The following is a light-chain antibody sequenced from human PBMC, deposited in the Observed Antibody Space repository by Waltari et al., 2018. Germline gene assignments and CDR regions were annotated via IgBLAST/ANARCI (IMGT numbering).Light chain of an antibody. CDR3: HQRSDWPPH. CDR1: QSVSSY. V-gene: IGKV3-11*01. CDR2: DAS. Sequence: EIVLTQSPATLSLSPGEGATLSCRASQSVSSYLGWYQQTPGQAPRLLIYDASNRATGIPARFSGSGSGTDFTLTISSLEPEDFAVYYCHQRSDWPPHFGQGTRLEMK. J-gene: IGKJ5*01.